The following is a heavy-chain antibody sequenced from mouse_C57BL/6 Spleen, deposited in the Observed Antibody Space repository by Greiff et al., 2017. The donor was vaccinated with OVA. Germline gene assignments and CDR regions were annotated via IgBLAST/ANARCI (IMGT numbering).Heavy chain of an antibody. CDR2: IDPSDSET. J-gene: IGHJ3*01. CDR3: ARDGYDYDDRFAY. Sequence: QVQLQQPGAELVRPGSSVKLSCKASGYTFTSYWMHWVKQRPIQGLEWIGNIDPSDSETHYNQKFKDKATLTVDKSSSTAYMQLSSLTSEDSAVYYCARDGYDYDDRFAYWGQGTLVTVSA. CDR1: GYTFTSYW. D-gene: IGHD2-4*01. V-gene: IGHV1-52*01.